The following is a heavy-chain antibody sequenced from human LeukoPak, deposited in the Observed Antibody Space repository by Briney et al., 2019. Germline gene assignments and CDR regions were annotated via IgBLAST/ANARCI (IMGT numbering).Heavy chain of an antibody. CDR2: IYSGGST. V-gene: IGHV3-53*01. CDR1: GFTVSSNY. J-gene: IGHJ4*02. Sequence: GGSLRLSCAASGFTVSSNYMSWVRQAPGKGLEWVSVIYSGGSTYYADSVKGRFTISRDNSKNTLYLQMNSLRAEDTAVYYCARASEGWLQPRDFDYWGQGTLVTVSS. D-gene: IGHD5-24*01. CDR3: ARASEGWLQPRDFDY.